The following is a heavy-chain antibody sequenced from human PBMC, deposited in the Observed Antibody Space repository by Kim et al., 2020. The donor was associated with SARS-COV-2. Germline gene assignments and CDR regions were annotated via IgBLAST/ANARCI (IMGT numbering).Heavy chain of an antibody. Sequence: AESVKGRVTISRDDSKNTLYLQKNSLRAEDTAVYYCAKEGGYSYGYPFDYWGQATLVTVSS. V-gene: IGHV3-23*01. D-gene: IGHD5-18*01. J-gene: IGHJ4*02. CDR3: AKEGGYSYGYPFDY.